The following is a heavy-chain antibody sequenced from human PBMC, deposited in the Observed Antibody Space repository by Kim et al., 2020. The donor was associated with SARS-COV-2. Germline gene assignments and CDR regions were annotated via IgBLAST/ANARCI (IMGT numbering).Heavy chain of an antibody. CDR3: ARGGLYYGSGSLNWFDP. Sequence: SETLSLTCAVYGGSFSGYYWSWIRQPPGKGLEWIGEINHSGSTNYNPSLKSRVTISVDTSKNQFSLKLSSVTAADTAVYYCARGGLYYGSGSLNWFDPWGQGTLVTVSS. CDR1: GGSFSGYY. CDR2: INHSGST. V-gene: IGHV4-34*01. J-gene: IGHJ5*02. D-gene: IGHD3-10*01.